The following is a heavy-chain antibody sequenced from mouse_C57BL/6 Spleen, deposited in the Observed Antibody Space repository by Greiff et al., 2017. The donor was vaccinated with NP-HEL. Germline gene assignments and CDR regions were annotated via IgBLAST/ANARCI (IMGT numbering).Heavy chain of an antibody. J-gene: IGHJ2*01. CDR3: ASDYDGLDY. CDR2: ISYDGSN. Sequence: ESGPGLVKPSQSLSLTCSVTGYSITSGYYWNWIRQFPGNKLEWMGYISYDGSNNYNPSLKNRISITRDTSKNQFFLKLNSVTTEDTATYYCASDYDGLDYWGQGTTLTVSS. CDR1: GYSITSGYY. D-gene: IGHD1-1*01. V-gene: IGHV3-6*01.